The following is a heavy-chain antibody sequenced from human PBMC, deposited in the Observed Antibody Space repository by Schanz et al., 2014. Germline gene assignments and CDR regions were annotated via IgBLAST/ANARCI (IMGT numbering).Heavy chain of an antibody. Sequence: VQLEQSGAEVKKPGSSVKVSCKASGGTFSSFGINWVRQAPGQGLEWMGWMNPDSGNTGYAQKFQGRVTMTRNTSISTAYMELSSLRSEDTAVYYCARGYGDSPTDFWGQGTLVTVSS. V-gene: IGHV1-8*01. D-gene: IGHD4-17*01. CDR3: ARGYGDSPTDF. CDR2: MNPDSGNT. J-gene: IGHJ4*02. CDR1: GGTFSSFG.